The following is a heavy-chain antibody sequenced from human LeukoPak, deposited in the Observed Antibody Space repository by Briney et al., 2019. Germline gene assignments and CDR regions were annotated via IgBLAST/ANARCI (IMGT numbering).Heavy chain of an antibody. J-gene: IGHJ4*02. CDR3: ARGLDYYGSGSYVDY. V-gene: IGHV4-34*01. D-gene: IGHD3-10*01. CDR2: INHSGST. Sequence: SETLSLTCAVYGGSFTGYYWSWIRQPPGKGLEWIGEINHSGSTKYTPSLKSRVTISVDTSRNQFSQKLTSVTAADTAVYYCARGLDYYGSGSYVDYWGQGTLVTVSS. CDR1: GGSFTGYY.